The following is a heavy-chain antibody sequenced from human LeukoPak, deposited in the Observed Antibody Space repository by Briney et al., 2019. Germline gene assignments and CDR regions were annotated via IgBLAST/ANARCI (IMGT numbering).Heavy chain of an antibody. CDR1: GGTFSSYA. Sequence: SVKVSCKASGGTFSSYAISWVRQAPGQGLEWMGGIIPIFGTANYAQKFQGRVTITTDESTSTAYMELSSLRSEDTAVYYCATYYYDSSGYYVSDYWGQGTLVTVSS. CDR3: ATYYYDSSGYYVSDY. CDR2: IIPIFGTA. D-gene: IGHD3-22*01. V-gene: IGHV1-69*05. J-gene: IGHJ4*02.